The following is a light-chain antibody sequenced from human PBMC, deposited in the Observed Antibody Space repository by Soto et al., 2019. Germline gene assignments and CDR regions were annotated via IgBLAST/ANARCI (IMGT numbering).Light chain of an antibody. CDR3: QQYDSSPLT. CDR2: GAS. Sequence: EIVMTQSPATLSVSPGERATLSCRASQSVSSSYLAWYQQKPGQAPRLLFSGASSRATGIPDRFSGSGSGTVFTLTISRLEPEDFAIYYCQQYDSSPLTFGQGTKVDIK. J-gene: IGKJ1*01. V-gene: IGKV3-20*01. CDR1: QSVSSSY.